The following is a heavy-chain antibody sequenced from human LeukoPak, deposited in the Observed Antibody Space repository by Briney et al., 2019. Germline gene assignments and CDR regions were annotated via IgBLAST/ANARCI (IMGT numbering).Heavy chain of an antibody. Sequence: GGSLRLSCAASGFTFRTYSMNWVRQAPGKGLEWVSYISSSPTTIYYADSVKGRFTISRDNARNSLFLQMNSLGDEDTAVYYCARGFSSGRGAFDYWGQGTLVTVSS. CDR1: GFTFRTYS. CDR2: ISSSPTTI. V-gene: IGHV3-48*02. CDR3: ARGFSSGRGAFDY. J-gene: IGHJ4*02. D-gene: IGHD6-19*01.